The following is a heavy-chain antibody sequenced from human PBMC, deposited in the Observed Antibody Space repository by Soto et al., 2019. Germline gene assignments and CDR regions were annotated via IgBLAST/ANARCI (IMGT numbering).Heavy chain of an antibody. J-gene: IGHJ6*02. Sequence: QPGGSLRLSCAASGFTFSTYWMHWVRQAPGTGLEWVSRIKGDGSSTSYADSVKGRFTISRDNAKNTLYVQMNSLGAEDTAVYWCARGIRNYYGVDVWGQGTTVTVSS. CDR3: ARGIRNYYGVDV. V-gene: IGHV3-74*01. CDR1: GFTFSTYW. CDR2: IKGDGSST.